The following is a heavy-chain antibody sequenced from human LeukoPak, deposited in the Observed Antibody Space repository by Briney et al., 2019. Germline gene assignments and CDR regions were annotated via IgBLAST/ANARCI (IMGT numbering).Heavy chain of an antibody. CDR2: ISAYNGNT. CDR1: GYTFTSYG. J-gene: IGHJ4*02. CDR3: ARGDYDILTGPPAAFDY. Sequence: ASVKVSCKASGYTFTSYGISWVRQAPGQGLEWMGWISAYNGNTNYAQKLQGRVTMTTDTSTSTAYMELRSLRSDDTAVYYCARGDYDILTGPPAAFDYWGQGTLVTVSS. D-gene: IGHD3-9*01. V-gene: IGHV1-18*01.